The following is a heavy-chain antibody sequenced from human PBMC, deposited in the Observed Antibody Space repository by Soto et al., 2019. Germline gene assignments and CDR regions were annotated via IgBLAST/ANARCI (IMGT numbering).Heavy chain of an antibody. V-gene: IGHV3-23*01. CDR2: ISGSGGST. CDR3: AKDWGSGLLFHYMDV. D-gene: IGHD3-16*01. Sequence: GGSLRLSCAASGFTFSSYAMSWVRQAPGKGLEWVSAISGSGGSTYYADSVKGRFTISRDNSKNTRYLQMNSLRAEDTAVYYCAKDWGSGLLFHYMDVWGKGTTVTVS. CDR1: GFTFSSYA. J-gene: IGHJ6*03.